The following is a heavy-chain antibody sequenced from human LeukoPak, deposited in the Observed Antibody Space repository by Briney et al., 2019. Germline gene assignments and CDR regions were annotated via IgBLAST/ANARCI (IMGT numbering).Heavy chain of an antibody. V-gene: IGHV3-30*02. J-gene: IGHJ4*02. D-gene: IGHD3-10*01. Sequence: PGGSLRLSCTASGFSFSTYGMFWVRQAPGKGLEWVSFIRNDGSAKSYADSVKGRFTISRDNFKNMVYLQMSSLSSDDTAVYYCAKALGLLWFGELEDWGQGTLVTVSS. CDR2: IRNDGSAK. CDR3: AKALGLLWFGELED. CDR1: GFSFSTYG.